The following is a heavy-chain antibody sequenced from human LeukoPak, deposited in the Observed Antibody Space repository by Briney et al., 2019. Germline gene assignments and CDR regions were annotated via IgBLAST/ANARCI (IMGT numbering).Heavy chain of an antibody. D-gene: IGHD2-15*01. J-gene: IGHJ6*02. CDR3: ARSRIRSCGGGSCYLASPSYYYGMDV. CDR1: GYTFTTYG. CDR2: ISAYNVNT. Sequence: ASVKVSCKASGYTFTTYGISWVRQAPGQGLEWMGWISAYNVNTDYAQKLQGRVTITTDPSTSTAYMELRSLRSDDTAVYYCARSRIRSCGGGSCYLASPSYYYGMDVWGQGTTVTVSS. V-gene: IGHV1-18*01.